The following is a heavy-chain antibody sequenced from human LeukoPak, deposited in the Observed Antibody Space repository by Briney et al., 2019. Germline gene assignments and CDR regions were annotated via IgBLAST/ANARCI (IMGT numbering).Heavy chain of an antibody. CDR3: ARGVIAAGGNDFDY. V-gene: IGHV3-23*01. J-gene: IGHJ4*02. CDR2: ISGDGKDR. Sequence: GGTLRLSCAASGFTFSSYGMSWVRQAPGKGLQWVSAISGDGKDRDYPDSVKGRFTISRDNSKNTLYLQMDSLRAEDTAVYYCARGVIAAGGNDFDYWGQGTLVTVSS. D-gene: IGHD6-13*01. CDR1: GFTFSSYG.